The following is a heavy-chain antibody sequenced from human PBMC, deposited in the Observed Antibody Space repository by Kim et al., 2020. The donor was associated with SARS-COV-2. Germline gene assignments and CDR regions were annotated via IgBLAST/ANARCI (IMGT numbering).Heavy chain of an antibody. CDR1: GFTVSSNY. V-gene: IGHV3-53*01. CDR2: IYSGGST. Sequence: GGSLRLSCAASGFTVSSNYMSWVRQAPGKGLEWVSVIYSGGSTYYADSVKGRFTISRDNSKNTLYLQMNSLRAEDTAVYYCARDLAPVRGGRSDFDYWGQGTLVTVSS. CDR3: ARDLAPVRGGRSDFDY. J-gene: IGHJ4*02. D-gene: IGHD3-10*01.